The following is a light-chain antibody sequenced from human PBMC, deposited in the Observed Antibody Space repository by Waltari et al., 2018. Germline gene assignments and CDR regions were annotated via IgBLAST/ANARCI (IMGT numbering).Light chain of an antibody. CDR3: QVWDSSSDLVV. CDR2: DDS. J-gene: IGLJ2*01. CDR1: NIGSKS. V-gene: IGLV3-21*02. Sequence: SYVLTQPPSVSVAPGQTARITCGGNNIGSKSMHWYQQKPGQAPVLVVYDDSDRPSGIPEGFSGSNSGNTATLTISRVEAGDEADDYCQVWDSSSDLVVFGGGTKLTVL.